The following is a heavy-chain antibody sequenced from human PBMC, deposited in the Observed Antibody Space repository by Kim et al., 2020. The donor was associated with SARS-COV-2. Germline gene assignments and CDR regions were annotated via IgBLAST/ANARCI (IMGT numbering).Heavy chain of an antibody. D-gene: IGHD2-2*01. CDR1: GLIFGISY. CDR3: ATLSPNLVGAFDI. Sequence: GGSLRLSCAASGLIFGISYMIWVRQAPGKGLECISIVFTGGETFYADSVTGRFTISRDSSRHTLLLQMTSLRAEDTAVYYCATLSPNLVGAFDIWGRGAMVTVSS. V-gene: IGHV3-53*01. J-gene: IGHJ3*02. CDR2: VFTGGET.